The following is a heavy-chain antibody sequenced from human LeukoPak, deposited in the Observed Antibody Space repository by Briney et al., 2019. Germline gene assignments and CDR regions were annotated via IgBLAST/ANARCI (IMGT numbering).Heavy chain of an antibody. J-gene: IGHJ4*02. V-gene: IGHV1-18*01. CDR1: GDIFSTYG. Sequence: SVKVSCKASGDIFSTYGISWVRQAPGQGLGWMGCISGYNGNTNYAQKLQGRVTMTTDTSTSTAYMELRSLRSDDTAVYYCARRRSEEFDFDCWGQGTLVTVSS. CDR2: ISGYNGNT. CDR3: ARRRSEEFDFDC. D-gene: IGHD6-19*01.